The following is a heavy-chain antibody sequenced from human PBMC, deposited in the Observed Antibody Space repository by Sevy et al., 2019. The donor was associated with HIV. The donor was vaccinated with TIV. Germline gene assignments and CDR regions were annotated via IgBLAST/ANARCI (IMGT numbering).Heavy chain of an antibody. CDR3: ARDSVIFPRFFDS. J-gene: IGHJ4*02. Sequence: SEILSLTCTVSGDSVSSYFWTWIRQPPGKGLEWIGNIYYTGNTNYNPSLKSRVTMSLDTSKKRFSLRLSSVTAADTAVYYCARDSVIFPRFFDSWGQGTLVTVSS. V-gene: IGHV4-59*02. D-gene: IGHD2-21*01. CDR2: IYYTGNT. CDR1: GDSVSSYF.